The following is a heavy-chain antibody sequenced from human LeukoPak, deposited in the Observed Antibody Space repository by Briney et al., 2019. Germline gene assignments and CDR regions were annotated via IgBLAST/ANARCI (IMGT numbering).Heavy chain of an antibody. J-gene: IGHJ3*02. Sequence: GRSLRLSCAASGFTFSSYAVHWVRQAPGEGLEWVALISYDGSYEYSADSVKGRFTISRDNSKNTLFLQMNSLRAEDTAVYYCARNHGFDIWGQGTMVTVSS. CDR3: ARNHGFDI. V-gene: IGHV3-30*01. CDR2: ISYDGSYE. CDR1: GFTFSSYA.